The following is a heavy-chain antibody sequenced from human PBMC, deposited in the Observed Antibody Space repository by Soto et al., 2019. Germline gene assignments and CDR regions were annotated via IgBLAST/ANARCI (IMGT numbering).Heavy chain of an antibody. D-gene: IGHD3-16*01. V-gene: IGHV3-74*01. Sequence: EVQLVESGGGLVQPGGSLRLSCAASGFSFSKYWMHWVRQAPGKGLEWVSHITSDGITTTYADSVKGRFTVSRDNAKNTVYLLMNSLRAEDTAVYYCAKLGGFDYWVQGTLVTVSS. CDR3: AKLGGFDY. CDR2: ITSDGITT. CDR1: GFSFSKYW. J-gene: IGHJ4*02.